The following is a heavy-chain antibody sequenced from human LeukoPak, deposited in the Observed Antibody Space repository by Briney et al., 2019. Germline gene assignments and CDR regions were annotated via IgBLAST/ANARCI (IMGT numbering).Heavy chain of an antibody. CDR2: IHTGGTT. D-gene: IGHD3-10*01. Sequence: GGSLRLSCAASGFTVSSNYMSWVRQAPGKGLEWVSVIHTGGTTHYADSVKGRFTISKDTSNNTVYLQMNNVRAEDTGNYYCARVWFGYFFQWGQGALVTVSS. CDR3: ARVWFGYFFQ. V-gene: IGHV3-53*01. J-gene: IGHJ4*02. CDR1: GFTVSSNY.